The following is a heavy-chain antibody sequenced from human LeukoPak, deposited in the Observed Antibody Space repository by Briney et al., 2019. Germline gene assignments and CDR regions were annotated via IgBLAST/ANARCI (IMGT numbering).Heavy chain of an antibody. D-gene: IGHD3/OR15-3a*01. V-gene: IGHV4-61*02. CDR1: GYSISSGYY. J-gene: IGHJ4*02. Sequence: PSETLSLTCTVSGYSISSGYYWGWIRQPAGKGLEWIGRIYTSGSTNYNPSLKSRVTISVDTSKNQFSLKLSSVTAADTAMYYCARQTGSGLFTLPGGQGTLVTVSS. CDR2: IYTSGST. CDR3: ARQTGSGLFTLP.